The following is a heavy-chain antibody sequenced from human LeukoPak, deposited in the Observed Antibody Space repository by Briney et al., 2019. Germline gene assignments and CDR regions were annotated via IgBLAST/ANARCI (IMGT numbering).Heavy chain of an antibody. Sequence: GGSLRLSCAASGFTFTTSWMHWFRQAPGKGLVWVSRIESDGTSTTYADSVKGRFTISRDNAKNTLYLQMNSLGAEDTAVYYCARDQYSSTWYRGAFDVWGQGTMVSVSS. CDR2: IESDGTST. CDR1: GFTFTTSW. CDR3: ARDQYSSTWYRGAFDV. J-gene: IGHJ3*01. D-gene: IGHD6-13*01. V-gene: IGHV3-74*01.